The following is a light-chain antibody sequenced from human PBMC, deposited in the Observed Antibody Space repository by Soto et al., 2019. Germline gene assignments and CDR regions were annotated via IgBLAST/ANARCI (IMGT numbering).Light chain of an antibody. J-gene: IGKJ3*01. V-gene: IGKV1-9*01. CDR3: QQSYTTPLFT. CDR1: QGISSF. CDR2: GAS. Sequence: IQLTQSPSSLSASVGDRVTITCRASQGISSFLAWYQQKPGKAPKLLIYGASTLQNGVPSRFSGSGSGTDFTLTIGSLQPEDFATYYCQQSYTTPLFTFGPGTKVDIK.